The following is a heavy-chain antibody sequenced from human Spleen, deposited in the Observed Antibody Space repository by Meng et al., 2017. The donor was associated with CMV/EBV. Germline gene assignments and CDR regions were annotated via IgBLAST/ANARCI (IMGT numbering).Heavy chain of an antibody. V-gene: IGHV4-4*02. Sequence: TCAVCGGAMSSSSWWSWVRQPRGKGLEWIGEIYHSGSTNYNPSLKSRVTISVDKSKNQFSLKLSYVTAADTAVYYCARDLEGWFDPWGQGTLVTVSS. CDR2: IYHSGST. J-gene: IGHJ5*02. CDR3: ARDLEGWFDP. CDR1: GGAMSSSSW. D-gene: IGHD5-24*01.